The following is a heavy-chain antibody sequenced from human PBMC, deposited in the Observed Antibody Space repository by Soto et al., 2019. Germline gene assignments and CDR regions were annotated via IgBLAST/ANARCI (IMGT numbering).Heavy chain of an antibody. CDR2: ISYDGSNK. Sequence: GGSLRLSCAASGFTFSSYAMHWVRQAPGKGLEWVAVISYDGSNKYYADSVKGRFTISRDNSKNTLYLQMNSLRAEDTAVYYCARDTYGVTDYWGQGTLVTVSS. J-gene: IGHJ4*02. CDR3: ARDTYGVTDY. V-gene: IGHV3-30-3*01. D-gene: IGHD2-8*01. CDR1: GFTFSSYA.